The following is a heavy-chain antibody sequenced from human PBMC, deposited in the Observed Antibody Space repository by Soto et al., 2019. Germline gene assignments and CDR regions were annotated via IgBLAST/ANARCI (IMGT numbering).Heavy chain of an antibody. CDR3: ARDRGSGYFDF. Sequence: PSETLSLTCAASTYSVSSAFYWGWIRQPPGKGLEWIGAIHHSGSTSYNPSLKSRVTISIDSSKNQFSLELSSVTAADTAVYYCARDRGSGYFDFWGQGTLVTVSS. CDR2: IHHSGST. D-gene: IGHD3-10*01. J-gene: IGHJ4*02. CDR1: TYSVSSAFY. V-gene: IGHV4-38-2*02.